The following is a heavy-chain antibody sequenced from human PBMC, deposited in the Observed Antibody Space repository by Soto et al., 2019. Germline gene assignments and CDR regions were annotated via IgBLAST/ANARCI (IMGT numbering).Heavy chain of an antibody. CDR3: ARVRRIGMSGSPGDS. V-gene: IGHV4-38-2*01. CDR1: GYAISSGFY. J-gene: IGHJ4*02. Sequence: SETLSLTCDVSGYAISSGFYWAWIRQPPGKRLEWIGNIYFTGTTSYNPSLRTRVTMSVDTSKNQFSLRLSSVTAADTAVFYCARVRRIGMSGSPGDSWGQGTQVTVSS. CDR2: IYFTGTT. D-gene: IGHD3-10*01.